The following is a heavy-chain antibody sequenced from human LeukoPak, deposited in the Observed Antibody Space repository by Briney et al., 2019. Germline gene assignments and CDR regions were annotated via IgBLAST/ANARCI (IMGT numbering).Heavy chain of an antibody. V-gene: IGHV4-30-2*01. J-gene: IGHJ4*02. CDR2: IYHSGST. D-gene: IGHD3/OR15-3a*01. CDR1: GGSISSGGYS. Sequence: SQTLSLTCAVSGGSISSGGYSWRWIPQPPGKGLEWIGYIYHSGSTYYNPSLKSRVTISVDRSKNQFSLKLSSVTAADTAVYYCARGQEGLVDYWGQGTLVTVSS. CDR3: ARGQEGLVDY.